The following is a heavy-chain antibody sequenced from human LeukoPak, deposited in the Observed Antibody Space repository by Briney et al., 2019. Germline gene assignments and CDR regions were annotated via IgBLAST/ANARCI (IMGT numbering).Heavy chain of an antibody. Sequence: GRSPRLSCAASGFTFSSYAMHWVRQAPGKGLEWVAVISYDGSNKYYADSVKGRFTISRDNSKNTLYLQMNSLRAEDTAVYYCARDPSPACGGDCYHDYWGQGTLVTVSS. D-gene: IGHD2-21*02. CDR3: ARDPSPACGGDCYHDY. CDR1: GFTFSSYA. CDR2: ISYDGSNK. J-gene: IGHJ4*02. V-gene: IGHV3-30-3*01.